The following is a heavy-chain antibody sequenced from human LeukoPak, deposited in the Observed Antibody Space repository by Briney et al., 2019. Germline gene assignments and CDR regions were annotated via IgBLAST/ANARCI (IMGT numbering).Heavy chain of an antibody. CDR1: GFTFDDYA. D-gene: IGHD3-3*01. V-gene: IGHV3-43*02. Sequence: GGSLRLSCAASGFTFDDYAMHWVRKAPGKGLEWVSLISGDGGSTYYADSVKGRFTISRDNSKNSLYLQMNSLRTEDTALYYCANLGYDFWSGYYTRYYYCMDVWGKGTTVTVSS. CDR2: ISGDGGST. J-gene: IGHJ6*03. CDR3: ANLGYDFWSGYYTRYYYCMDV.